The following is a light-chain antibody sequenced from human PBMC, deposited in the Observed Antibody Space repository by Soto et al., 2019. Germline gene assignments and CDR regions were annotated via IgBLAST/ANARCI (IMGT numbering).Light chain of an antibody. CDR1: QDISSY. Sequence: DIQMTQSPSSLSASVGDRVTITCQARQDISSYLNWYQQKPGKAPKLLIYGASNLETGVPPRFSGSVSGTDFTFTISSLQPEDIATYYCQQYDNLPRLTFGGGTKVEIK. J-gene: IGKJ4*01. CDR3: QQYDNLPRLT. V-gene: IGKV1-33*01. CDR2: GAS.